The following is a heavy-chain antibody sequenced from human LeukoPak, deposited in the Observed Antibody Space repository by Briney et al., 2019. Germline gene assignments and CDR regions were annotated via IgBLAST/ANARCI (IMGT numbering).Heavy chain of an antibody. CDR2: ITSSSSNK. Sequence: GGSLRLSCAASGFPFSRYSMNWVRQAPGEGPEWVSSITSSSSNKDYVDSVKGRFTVSRDNAKNSLYLQMNSLRAEDTAVYYCARGPYSSSLGVEVDYWGQGTLVTVSS. V-gene: IGHV3-21*01. J-gene: IGHJ4*02. CDR1: GFPFSRYS. CDR3: ARGPYSSSLGVEVDY. D-gene: IGHD6-6*01.